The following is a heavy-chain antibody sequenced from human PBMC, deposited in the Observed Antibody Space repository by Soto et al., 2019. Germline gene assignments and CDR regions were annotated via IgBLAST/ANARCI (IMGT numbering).Heavy chain of an antibody. Sequence: EVRLVESGGGLVKPGGSLRLSCAASGFIFSSYSMNWVRQAPGKGLEWVSSISPRSDYIYFADSMRGRFTISRDNAQNSLYLHMNNLRAEDTAVYHCARVSGTLERYSDLDYWGQGTLVTVSS. CDR2: ISPRSDYI. CDR1: GFIFSSYS. J-gene: IGHJ4*02. V-gene: IGHV3-21*06. D-gene: IGHD3-10*01. CDR3: ARVSGTLERYSDLDY.